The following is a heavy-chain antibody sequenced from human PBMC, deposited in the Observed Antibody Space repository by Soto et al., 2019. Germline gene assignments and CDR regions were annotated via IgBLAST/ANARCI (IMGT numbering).Heavy chain of an antibody. J-gene: IGHJ5*02. D-gene: IGHD2-21*02. CDR1: GGSVSSGSYY. Sequence: SETLSLTCTVSGGSVSSGSYYWSWIRQPPGKGLEWIGSIYYSGSTYYNPSLKSRVTVSVDTSKNQFSLKLSSVTAADTAVYYCARHPSDFWFDPWGQGTLVTVSS. CDR2: IYYSGST. CDR3: ARHPSDFWFDP. V-gene: IGHV4-39*01.